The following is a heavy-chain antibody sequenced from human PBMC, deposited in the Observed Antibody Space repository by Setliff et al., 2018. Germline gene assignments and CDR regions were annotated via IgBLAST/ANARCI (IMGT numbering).Heavy chain of an antibody. CDR2: IYHTGST. J-gene: IGHJ6*03. V-gene: IGHV4-4*02. CDR3: ARMSGFQYIDV. D-gene: IGHD3-3*01. CDR1: GFSITSGYF. Sequence: SETLSLTCAVSGFSITSGYFWSWVRQPPGKGLEWIGEIYHTGSTNYNPSLESRVTISVDKSKNQFSLSLTSVTAEDTAVYYCARMSGFQYIDVWDKGTTVTVSS.